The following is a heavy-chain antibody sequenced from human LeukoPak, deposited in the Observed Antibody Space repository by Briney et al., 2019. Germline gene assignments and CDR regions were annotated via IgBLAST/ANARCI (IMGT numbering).Heavy chain of an antibody. CDR2: INPNSGGT. CDR3: ARDRLTATANWFDP. CDR1: GYTFTGYY. V-gene: IGHV1-2*02. J-gene: IGHJ5*02. D-gene: IGHD1-20*01. Sequence: GASVKVSCKASGYTFTGYYMHWVRQAPGQGLEWMGWINPNSGGTNYAQKFQGRVTMTRDTSISTAYMELSRLRSDDTAVYYCARDRLTATANWFDPWGQGTLVTVSS.